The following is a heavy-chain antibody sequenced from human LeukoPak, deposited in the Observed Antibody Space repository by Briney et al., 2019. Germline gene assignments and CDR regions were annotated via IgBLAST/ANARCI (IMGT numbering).Heavy chain of an antibody. D-gene: IGHD3-22*01. V-gene: IGHV3-48*03. CDR2: ISSSGSTI. CDR3: ARDRGYYDSSGEVDY. CDR1: GFTFSSYE. J-gene: IGHJ4*02. Sequence: GGSLRLSCAASGFTFSSYEMNWVRQAPGKGLEWVSYISSSGSTIYYADSVKGRFTISRDNAKNSLYLQMNSLRAEDTAVYYCARDRGYYDSSGEVDYWGQGTLVTVSS.